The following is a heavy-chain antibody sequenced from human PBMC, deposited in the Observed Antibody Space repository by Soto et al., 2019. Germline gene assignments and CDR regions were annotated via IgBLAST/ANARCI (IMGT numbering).Heavy chain of an antibody. CDR3: AKELDRIAAYNWFDN. D-gene: IGHD6-6*01. Sequence: PGGSQRLSCAASGFTFSSYAMSWVRQAPGKGLEWVSAISGSGGSTYYADSVKGRFTISRDNSKNTLYLQMNSLRAEDTAVYYCAKELDRIAAYNWFDNWRHGTLVTVSS. J-gene: IGHJ5*01. CDR2: ISGSGGST. CDR1: GFTFSSYA. V-gene: IGHV3-23*01.